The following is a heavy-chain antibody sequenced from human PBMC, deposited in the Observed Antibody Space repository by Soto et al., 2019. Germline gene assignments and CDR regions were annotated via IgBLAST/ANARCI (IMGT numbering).Heavy chain of an antibody. J-gene: IGHJ6*02. CDR2: TYYRSKWYN. D-gene: IGHD3-3*01. CDR3: AREGYYDFWSGYYGMDV. Sequence: PSQTLSLTCAISGDSVSSNSAAWNWIRQSPSRGLEWLGRTYYRSKWYNDYAVSVKSRITINPDTSKNQFSLQLNPVTPEDTAVYYCAREGYYDFWSGYYGMDVWGQGTTVTVSS. CDR1: GDSVSSNSAA. V-gene: IGHV6-1*01.